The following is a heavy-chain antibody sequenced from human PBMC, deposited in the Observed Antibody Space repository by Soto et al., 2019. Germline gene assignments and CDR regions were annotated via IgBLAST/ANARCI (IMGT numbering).Heavy chain of an antibody. Sequence: GGSLRLSCAASGFTFSSYAMSWVRQAPGKGLEWVSAISGSGGSTYYADSGKGRFTISRDNSKNTLYLQMNSLRAEDTAVYDCAKDHIVVVPAAIGAFDIWGQGTMVTVSS. CDR1: GFTFSSYA. CDR3: AKDHIVVVPAAIGAFDI. D-gene: IGHD2-2*02. V-gene: IGHV3-23*01. J-gene: IGHJ3*02. CDR2: ISGSGGST.